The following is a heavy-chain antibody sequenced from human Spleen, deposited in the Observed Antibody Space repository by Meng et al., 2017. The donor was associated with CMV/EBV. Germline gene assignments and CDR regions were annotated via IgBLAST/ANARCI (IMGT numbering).Heavy chain of an antibody. Sequence: DGGSVSEYHWNWIRQPPGKGLEWVGGINHRGSTNYNPSLKKRIVMSVDTSKNHFSLELTSVTAADTAVYYCAKSVLGHGGNGDFDYWGQGTLVTVSS. CDR2: INHRGST. V-gene: IGHV4-34*01. CDR1: GGSVSEYH. CDR3: AKSVLGHGGNGDFDY. J-gene: IGHJ4*02. D-gene: IGHD4-23*01.